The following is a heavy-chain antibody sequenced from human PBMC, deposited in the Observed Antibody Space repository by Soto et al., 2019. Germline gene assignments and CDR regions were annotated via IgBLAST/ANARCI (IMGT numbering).Heavy chain of an antibody. V-gene: IGHV4-31*03. CDR1: GGSISSGGYY. CDR3: ARYSSSWYYFAY. J-gene: IGHJ4*02. Sequence: SETLSLTCTVSGGSISSGGYYWSWIRQHPGKGLEWIGYIYYSGSTYYNPSLKSRVTISVDTSKNQFSLKLSSVTAADTAVYYCARYSSSWYYFAYRGQRTPVTVSS. CDR2: IYYSGST. D-gene: IGHD6-13*01.